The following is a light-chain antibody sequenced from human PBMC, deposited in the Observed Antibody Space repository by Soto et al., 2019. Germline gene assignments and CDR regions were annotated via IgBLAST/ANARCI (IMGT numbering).Light chain of an antibody. CDR2: DAS. J-gene: IGKJ1*01. CDR3: QQYNSYPWT. V-gene: IGKV1-5*01. Sequence: DIQMTQSPSTLSASVGDRVTITCRASQSISSWLAWYQQKPGKAPKLLIYDASSLESGVPSRFRGSGSGTEFTLTISSVQPDDFATHYCQQYNSYPWTFGQGTKVDIK. CDR1: QSISSW.